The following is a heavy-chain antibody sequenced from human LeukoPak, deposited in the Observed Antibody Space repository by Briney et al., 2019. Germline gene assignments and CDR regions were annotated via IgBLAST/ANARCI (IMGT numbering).Heavy chain of an antibody. CDR1: GGSFSGYY. V-gene: IGHV4-34*01. D-gene: IGHD3-22*01. CDR2: INHSGST. Sequence: SETLSLTCAVYGGSFSGYYWSWIRQPPGKGLEWIGEINHSGSTNYNPSLKSRVTISVDRSKNQFSLKLSSVTAADTAVYYCARDSSGYYYGAFDIWGQGTMVTVSS. CDR3: ARDSSGYYYGAFDI. J-gene: IGHJ3*02.